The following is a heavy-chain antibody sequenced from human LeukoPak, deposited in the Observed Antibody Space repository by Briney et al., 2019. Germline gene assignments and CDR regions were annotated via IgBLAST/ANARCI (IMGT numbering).Heavy chain of an antibody. CDR2: IRYDGSNK. CDR1: GFTFSSYG. CDR3: AKDRDIVVVPAAID. Sequence: GGSLRLSCAASGFTFSSYGMHWVRQAPGKGLEWVAFIRYDGSNKYYADSVKGRFTIFRDNSKNTLYLQMNSLRAEDTAVYYCAKDRDIVVVPAAIDWGQGTLVTVSS. D-gene: IGHD2-2*02. V-gene: IGHV3-30*02. J-gene: IGHJ4*02.